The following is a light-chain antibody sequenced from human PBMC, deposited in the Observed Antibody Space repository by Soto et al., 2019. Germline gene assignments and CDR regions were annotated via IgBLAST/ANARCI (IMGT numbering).Light chain of an antibody. J-gene: IGKJ5*01. V-gene: IGKV3-20*01. Sequence: EIVLTESPGTQSLSPGERATLSCRASQSVRSSYLAWYQQKPGQAPRLLIYGASTRATGIPDRFSGSGSGTDFTLTINGLEPEDFAVYYCQQYGNSFYTFGQGTRLEIK. CDR3: QQYGNSFYT. CDR2: GAS. CDR1: QSVRSSY.